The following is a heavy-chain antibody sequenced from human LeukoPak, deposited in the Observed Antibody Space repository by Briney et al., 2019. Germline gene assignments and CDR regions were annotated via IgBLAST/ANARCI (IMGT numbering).Heavy chain of an antibody. J-gene: IGHJ4*02. Sequence: SETLSLTCTVSGGSISGNYWSWIRQPPGKGLEWIGYIYYTGSTNYNPSLKSRVTISVDTSKNQFSLKLSSVTAADTAVYYCARGGQYYGSGSYPHYWGQGTLVTVSS. D-gene: IGHD3-10*01. CDR2: IYYTGST. V-gene: IGHV4-59*08. CDR3: ARGGQYYGSGSYPHY. CDR1: GGSISGNY.